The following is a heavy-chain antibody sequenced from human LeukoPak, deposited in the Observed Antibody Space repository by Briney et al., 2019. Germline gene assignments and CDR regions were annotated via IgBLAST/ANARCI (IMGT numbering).Heavy chain of an antibody. CDR1: GGSISSSY. CDR3: ARGVGAGRGRGGHYYYYYMDV. Sequence: SETLSLTCTVSGGSISSSYWTWIRQPPGKGLEWIGYIYYGGSTSYNPSLKSRVTISVDTSTKQFPLKMSTGTAADTAVYYCARGVGAGRGRGGHYYYYYMDVWGKGTTVTVSS. V-gene: IGHV4-59*01. J-gene: IGHJ6*03. D-gene: IGHD6-19*01. CDR2: IYYGGST.